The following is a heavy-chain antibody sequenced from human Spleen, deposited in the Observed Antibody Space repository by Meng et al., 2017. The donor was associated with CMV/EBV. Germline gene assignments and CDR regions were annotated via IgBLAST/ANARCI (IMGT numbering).Heavy chain of an antibody. CDR1: GFTFSNAW. J-gene: IGHJ6*02. D-gene: IGHD6-19*01. V-gene: IGHV4-34*01. CDR3: ARHWLRGMDV. CDR2: INHRGST. Sequence: SCAASGFTFSNAWMSWVRQAPGKGLEWIGDINHRGSTQYSPSLERRVTISEDTSKKQFSLELTSVTAADTAVYFCARHWLRGMDVWGQGTTVTVSS.